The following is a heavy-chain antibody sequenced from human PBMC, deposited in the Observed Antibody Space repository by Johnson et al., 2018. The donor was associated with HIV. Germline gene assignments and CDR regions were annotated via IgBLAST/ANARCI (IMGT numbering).Heavy chain of an antibody. J-gene: IGHJ3*02. D-gene: IGHD3-22*01. CDR3: AKDARPEGGSDSSGYPIQDAFDI. V-gene: IGHV3-33*06. CDR2: VWSDGSNE. CDR1: GFTFSNYG. Sequence: QVQLVESGGGVVQPGRSLRLSCAASGFTFSNYGMHWVRQAPGKGLDWVAVVWSDGSNEYYADSVKGRFTISRDNSKTTLYLQMNRLRADDTAVYYCAKDARPEGGSDSSGYPIQDAFDIWGQGTMVTVSS.